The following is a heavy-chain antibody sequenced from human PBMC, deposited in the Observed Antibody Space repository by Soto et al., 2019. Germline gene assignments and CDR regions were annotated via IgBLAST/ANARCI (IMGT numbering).Heavy chain of an antibody. CDR1: GFTFSTYG. CDR2: ISYDGSNK. V-gene: IGHV3-30*18. J-gene: IGHJ6*02. Sequence: GGSLRLSCAVSGFTFSTYGMHWVRQAPGKGLEWVAVISYDGSNKYYGDSVKGRFTISRDNSKNTLYVQMNGLRAEDTAVYYCAKDQSVLQFDSSGYYSYFYGMDVWGQGTTVTVSS. D-gene: IGHD3-22*01. CDR3: AKDQSVLQFDSSGYYSYFYGMDV.